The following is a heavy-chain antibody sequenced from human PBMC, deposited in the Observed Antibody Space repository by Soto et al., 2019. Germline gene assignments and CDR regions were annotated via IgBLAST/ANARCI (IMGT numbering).Heavy chain of an antibody. V-gene: IGHV5-51*03. Sequence: EVQLVQSGAEVKKAGESLKISCQGSGYSFTNYWVGWVRQIPGRGLEWMGIIHPGDSDTRYSPFFQGQVTISADKSIGTASLQWSSLKASDTAMYYCARHNRYSSTWFEGWFDPWGQGTLVTVSS. CDR3: ARHNRYSSTWFEGWFDP. CDR1: GYSFTNYW. J-gene: IGHJ5*02. D-gene: IGHD6-13*01. CDR2: IHPGDSDT.